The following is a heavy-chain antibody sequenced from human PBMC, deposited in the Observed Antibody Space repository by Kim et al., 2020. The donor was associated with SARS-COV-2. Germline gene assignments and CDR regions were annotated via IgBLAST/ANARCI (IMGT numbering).Heavy chain of an antibody. D-gene: IGHD4-4*01. J-gene: IGHJ5*02. V-gene: IGHV4-39*01. CDR1: GGSISSSSYY. Sequence: SETLSLTCTVSGGSISSSSYYWGWIRQPPGKGLEWIGSIYYSGSTYYNPSLKSRVTISVDTSKNQFSLKLSSVTAADTAVYYCARHTRNLDCKPVNWFDPWGQGTLVTVSS. CDR3: ARHTRNLDCKPVNWFDP. CDR2: IYYSGST.